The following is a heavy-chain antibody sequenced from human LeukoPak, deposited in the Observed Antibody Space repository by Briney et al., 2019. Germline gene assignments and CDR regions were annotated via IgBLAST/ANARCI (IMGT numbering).Heavy chain of an antibody. V-gene: IGHV3-66*01. CDR2: IYTSGST. CDR3: ARGGSDGGDYSSFDI. CDR1: GFTVSNYY. D-gene: IGHD4-17*01. J-gene: IGHJ3*02. Sequence: PGGSLRLSCAASGFTVSNYYMSWVRQAPGQGLGWVSVIYTSGSTYDADSVRGRFTISRDKSKNTLYLQMNSLRAEDAAVYYCARGGSDGGDYSSFDIWGLGTMVTVSS.